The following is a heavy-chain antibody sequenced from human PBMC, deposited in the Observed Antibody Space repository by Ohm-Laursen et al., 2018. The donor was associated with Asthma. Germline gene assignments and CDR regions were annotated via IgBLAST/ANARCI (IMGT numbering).Heavy chain of an antibody. Sequence: SLRLSCAASGFTFSTYGMHWVRQAPGKGLEWVSGISSSGGSTYYADNVKGRFTISRDNSKNTLYLQMNSLRAEDTAVYYCAKGYTAFDIWGQGTMVTVSS. CDR3: AKGYTAFDI. CDR2: ISSSGGST. J-gene: IGHJ3*02. D-gene: IGHD1-1*01. CDR1: GFTFSTYG. V-gene: IGHV3-23*01.